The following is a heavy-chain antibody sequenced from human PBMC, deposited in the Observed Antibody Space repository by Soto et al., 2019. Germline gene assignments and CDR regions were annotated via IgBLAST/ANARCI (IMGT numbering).Heavy chain of an antibody. CDR1: GYTFPSYA. CDR3: AWDKLFTFFGVVITSSCIDL. D-gene: IGHD3-3*01. J-gene: IGHJ5*02. CDR2: INAGNGNT. V-gene: IGHV1-3*01. Sequence: APVKVSCKASGYTFPSYAIHWVRQPPGQRLERMGWINAGNGNTKYSQKFQGRVTITRDTSASTAYMELSSLRSEDTAVYYCAWDKLFTFFGVVITSSCIDLWGQATLVTLSS.